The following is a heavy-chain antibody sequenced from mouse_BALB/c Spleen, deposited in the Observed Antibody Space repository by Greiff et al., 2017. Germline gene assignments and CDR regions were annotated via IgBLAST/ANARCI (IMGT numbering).Heavy chain of an antibody. J-gene: IGHJ2*01. V-gene: IGHV1-69*02. D-gene: IGHD2-4*01. CDR1: GYTFPSYW. CDR3: TREGDDYLDLDY. CDR2: IYPSDSYT. Sequence: QVQLQQPGAELVRPGASVKLSCKASGYTFPSYWINWVKQRPGQGLEWIGNIYPSDSYTNYNQKFKDKATLTVDNTSSTAYMQLSSPTSEDSAVYYCTREGDDYLDLDYWGQGTTLTVAS.